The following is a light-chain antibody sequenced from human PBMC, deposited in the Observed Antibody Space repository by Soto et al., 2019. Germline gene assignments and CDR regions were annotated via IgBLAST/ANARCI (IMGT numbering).Light chain of an antibody. V-gene: IGLV2-14*01. CDR2: DVS. Sequence: QSALTQPASVSGSPGQSITISCTGTSSDVGGYNYVSWYQQHPGKAPKLMIYDVSNRPSGVSNRFSGSKSGNTASLTISVLQAEYEADYYCSSYTSSSTRVFGGGTKLTVL. J-gene: IGLJ2*01. CDR3: SSYTSSSTRV. CDR1: SSDVGGYNY.